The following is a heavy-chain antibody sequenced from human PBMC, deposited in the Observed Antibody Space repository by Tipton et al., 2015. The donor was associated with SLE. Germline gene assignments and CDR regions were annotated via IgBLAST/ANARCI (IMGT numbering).Heavy chain of an antibody. CDR3: ARGQGYPNFDA. Sequence: LRLSCTVSGGSISRFRSYWNWIRQPAGKGLEWIGRIDFRGNTNYNPSLKSRVAISLDTSKNQFSLRLDSVTAADTAVYFCARGQGYPNFDAWGQGTLVTVSS. V-gene: IGHV4-61*02. D-gene: IGHD5-12*01. J-gene: IGHJ4*02. CDR2: IDFRGNT. CDR1: GGSISRFRSY.